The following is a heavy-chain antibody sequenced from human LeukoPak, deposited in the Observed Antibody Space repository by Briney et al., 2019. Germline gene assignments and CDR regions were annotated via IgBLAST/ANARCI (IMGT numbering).Heavy chain of an antibody. J-gene: IGHJ4*02. CDR1: GFTFSSYS. V-gene: IGHV3-21*01. CDR3: ARSTNGRVLLWFGELAMETNLDY. D-gene: IGHD3-10*01. CDR2: ISSSSSYI. Sequence: GSLRLSCAASGFTFSSYSMNWVRQAPGKGLEWVSSISSSSSYIYYADSVKGRFTISRDNAKNSLYLQMNSLRAEDTAVYYCARSTNGRVLLWFGELAMETNLDYWGQGTLVTVSS.